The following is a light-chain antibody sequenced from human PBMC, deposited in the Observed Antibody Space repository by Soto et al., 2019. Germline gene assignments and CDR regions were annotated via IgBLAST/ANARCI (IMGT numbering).Light chain of an antibody. J-gene: IGLJ2*01. CDR2: WDI. CDR1: SSNVGTNL. V-gene: IGLV1-47*01. Sequence: QSVLTQPPSASGTPGQRVTISCSGRSSNVGTNLVNWYRQLPGTAPKLLIQWDIQRPSGVPDRFSGSKSDTSASLVISGLRYQADAEYHCAAWDNSLSGVALGGGNKVTV. CDR3: AAWDNSLSGVA.